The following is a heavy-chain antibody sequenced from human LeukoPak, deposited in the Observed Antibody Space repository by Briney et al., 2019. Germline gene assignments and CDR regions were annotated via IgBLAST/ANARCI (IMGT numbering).Heavy chain of an antibody. CDR1: GGSISSSSYY. J-gene: IGHJ6*03. Sequence: SETLSLTCTVSGGSISSSSYYWGWIRQPPGKGLEWIGGFSYSASAYYNPPLKSRVSVYVGTPTKNSSLKLGSVPAADTAVYYCATLSSSGWPLYYYYYMDVWGKGTTVTVSS. CDR2: FSYSASA. D-gene: IGHD6-19*01. CDR3: ATLSSSGWPLYYYYYMDV. V-gene: IGHV4-39*02.